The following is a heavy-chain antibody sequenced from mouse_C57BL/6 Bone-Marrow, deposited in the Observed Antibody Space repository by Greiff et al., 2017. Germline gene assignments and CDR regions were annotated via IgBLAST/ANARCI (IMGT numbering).Heavy chain of an antibody. CDR2: IYPRSGNT. CDR1: GYTFTSYG. CDR3: AKLGWLPYFY. Sequence: VQLKESGAELARPGASVKLSCKASGYTFTSYGISWVKQRTGQGLEWIGEIYPRSGNTYYNEKFKGKATLTADKSSSTAYMELRSLTSEDSAVYFCAKLGWLPYFYWGQGTTLTVSS. V-gene: IGHV1-81*01. D-gene: IGHD2-3*01. J-gene: IGHJ2*01.